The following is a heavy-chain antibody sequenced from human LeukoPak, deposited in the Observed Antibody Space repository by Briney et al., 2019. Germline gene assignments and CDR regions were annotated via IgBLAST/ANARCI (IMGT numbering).Heavy chain of an antibody. CDR1: GFTFSSYG. D-gene: IGHD2-15*01. Sequence: GGSLRLSCAASGFTFSSYGMHWVPQAPGKGLEGVAFIRNDGSNKSYTHSVRGRFTISRDNSKNTLYLQMNSLRAADTAVYYCAREGGGYCSGGSCYSGGYFDYWGQGTLVTVSS. V-gene: IGHV3-30*02. CDR3: AREGGGYCSGGSCYSGGYFDY. CDR2: IRNDGSNK. J-gene: IGHJ4*02.